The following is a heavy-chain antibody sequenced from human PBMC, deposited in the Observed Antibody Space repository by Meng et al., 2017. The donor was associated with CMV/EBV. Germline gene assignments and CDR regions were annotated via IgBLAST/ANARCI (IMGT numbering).Heavy chain of an antibody. D-gene: IGHD1-26*01. CDR2: MNPNSGNT. J-gene: IGHJ5*02. CDR1: GYTLTSYD. CDR3: ARGVIVGATGWFDP. V-gene: IGHV1-8*01. Sequence: ASGYTLTSYDINWVRQATGQGLEWMGWMNPNSGNTGYAQKCQGRVTMTRNTSISTAYMELSSLRSEDTAVYYCARGVIVGATGWFDPWGQGTLVTVSS.